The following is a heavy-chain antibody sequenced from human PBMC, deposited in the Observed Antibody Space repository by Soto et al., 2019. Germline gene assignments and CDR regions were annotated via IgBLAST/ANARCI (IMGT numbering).Heavy chain of an antibody. CDR1: GGSVSSGSYY. CDR3: ARGTAYYYDSSGERTYYFDY. CDR2: IYYSGST. Sequence: PSETLSLTCTVSGGSVSSGSYYWSWIRQPPGKGLEWIGYIYYSGSTNYNPSLKSRVTISVDTSKNQFSLKLSSVTAADTAVYYCARGTAYYYDSSGERTYYFDYWGQGTLVTVSS. J-gene: IGHJ4*02. V-gene: IGHV4-61*01. D-gene: IGHD3-22*01.